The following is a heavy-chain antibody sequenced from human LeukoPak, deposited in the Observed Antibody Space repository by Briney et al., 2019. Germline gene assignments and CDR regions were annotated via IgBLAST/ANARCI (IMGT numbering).Heavy chain of an antibody. V-gene: IGHV3-30*18. J-gene: IGHJ4*02. CDR2: ISYDGSNK. Sequence: PGGSLRLSCAASGFTFSSYGMHWVRQAPGKGLEWVAVISYDGSNKYYADSVKGRFTISRDNSKNTLYPQMNSLRAEDTAVYYCAKIGSIAAAGTPSFDYWGQGTLVTVSS. D-gene: IGHD6-13*01. CDR1: GFTFSSYG. CDR3: AKIGSIAAAGTPSFDY.